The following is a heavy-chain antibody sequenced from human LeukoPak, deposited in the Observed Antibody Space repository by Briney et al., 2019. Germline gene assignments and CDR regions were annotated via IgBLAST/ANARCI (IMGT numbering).Heavy chain of an antibody. Sequence: SETLSLACTVSGGSISSYYWSWIRQPAGKGLEWIGRIYTSGSTNYNPSLKSRVTMSVDTSKNQFSLKLSSVTAADTAVYYCARDTSGFGELSYNRFDPWGQGTLVTVSS. CDR3: ARDTSGFGELSYNRFDP. CDR1: GGSISSYY. V-gene: IGHV4-4*07. D-gene: IGHD3-10*01. J-gene: IGHJ5*02. CDR2: IYTSGST.